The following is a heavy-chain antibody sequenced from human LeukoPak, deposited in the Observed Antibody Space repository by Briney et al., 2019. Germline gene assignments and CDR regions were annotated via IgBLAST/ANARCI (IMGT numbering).Heavy chain of an antibody. CDR2: IYPGGSAT. CDR3: AAKAFHDISGYYV. V-gene: IGHV5-51*01. CDR1: GYDFTNYW. D-gene: IGHD3-22*01. J-gene: IGHJ4*02. Sequence: GESLKVSCKGSGYDFTNYWTGWVRQMPGKGPEWMGIIYPGGSATRYSPSLEGQVTISADTAITTAYLQWSSLKASDTAMYYCAAKAFHDISGYYVWGQGTLVTVSS.